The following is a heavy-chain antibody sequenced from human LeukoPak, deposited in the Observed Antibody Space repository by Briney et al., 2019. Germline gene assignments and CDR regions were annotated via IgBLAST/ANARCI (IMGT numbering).Heavy chain of an antibody. CDR3: ARAPHIVVGEVNRAFDP. Sequence: SETLSLTCTVSGGSISSYYWSWIRQPAGKGLEWIGRIDTSGNTNYKPSLKSRVTMSVDTSKNQFSLKLSSVTAADTAVYYCARAPHIVVGEVNRAFDPWGQGTLVTVSS. D-gene: IGHD2-21*01. V-gene: IGHV4-4*07. CDR2: IDTSGNT. CDR1: GGSISSYY. J-gene: IGHJ5*02.